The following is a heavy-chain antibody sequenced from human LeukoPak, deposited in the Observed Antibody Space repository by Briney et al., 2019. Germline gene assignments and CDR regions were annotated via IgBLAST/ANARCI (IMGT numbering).Heavy chain of an antibody. Sequence: SETLSLTCTVSGGSISSYYWRWIRQPPGKGLEWIGYIYYSGSTNYNPSLKSRVTISVDTSKNQFSLKLSSVTAADTAVYYCARDNRDGYPTCDYWGQGTLVTVSS. D-gene: IGHD5-24*01. CDR3: ARDNRDGYPTCDY. CDR1: GGSISSYY. CDR2: IYYSGST. J-gene: IGHJ4*02. V-gene: IGHV4-59*01.